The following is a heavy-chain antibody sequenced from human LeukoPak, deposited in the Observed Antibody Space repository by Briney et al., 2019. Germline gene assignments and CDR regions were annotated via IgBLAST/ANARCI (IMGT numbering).Heavy chain of an antibody. CDR1: GLTVSTNS. CDR3: ARKVGYGYALDY. J-gene: IGHJ4*02. Sequence: GGSLRLSCAASGLTVSTNSMTWVRQAPGMGLEWVSVVSSEGNIFYADSVKGRFTTSTDNSKNTLYLQMNSLRAEDTAVYYCARKVGYGYALDYWGQGTLVTVSS. D-gene: IGHD5-18*01. CDR2: VSSEGNI. V-gene: IGHV3-53*01.